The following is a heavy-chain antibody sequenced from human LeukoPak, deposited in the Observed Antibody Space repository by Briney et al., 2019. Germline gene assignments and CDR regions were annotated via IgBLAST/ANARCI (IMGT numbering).Heavy chain of an antibody. CDR3: ARGGGLDG. CDR2: INHNGNVN. CDR1: GFNFASQW. Sequence: GGSLRLSCAASGFNFASQWMHWVRQTPGKGLEWVASINHNGNVNYYVDSVKGRFTISRDNAKNSLYLQMSNLRAEDTAVYFCARGGGLDGWGQGATVTVSS. D-gene: IGHD3-16*01. J-gene: IGHJ6*02. V-gene: IGHV3-7*03.